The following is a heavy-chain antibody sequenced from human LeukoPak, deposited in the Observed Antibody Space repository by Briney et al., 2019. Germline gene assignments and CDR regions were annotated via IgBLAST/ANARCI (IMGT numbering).Heavy chain of an antibody. D-gene: IGHD4-17*01. CDR1: GYTFTSYA. J-gene: IGHJ5*02. V-gene: IGHV1-3*01. CDR3: ARDGDYGDYGVNWFDP. Sequence: ASVKVSCKASGYTFTSYAMHWVRQAPGQRLEWMGWINAGNGNTKYSQKFQGRVTITRDTSASTAYMEPSSLRSEDTAVYYCARDGDYGDYGVNWFDPWGQGALVTVSS. CDR2: INAGNGNT.